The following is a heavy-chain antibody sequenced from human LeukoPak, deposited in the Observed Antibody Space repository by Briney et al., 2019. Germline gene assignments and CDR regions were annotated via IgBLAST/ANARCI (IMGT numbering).Heavy chain of an antibody. Sequence: PGGSLRLSCAASGFTFSSYAMSWVRQAPGKGLEWVSAISGSGGSTYYADSVKGRFTISRDNSKNTLYLQMNSLRAEDTAVYYCASAGGSSYVYYMDVWGKGTTVTVSS. V-gene: IGHV3-23*01. CDR2: ISGSGGST. J-gene: IGHJ6*03. CDR1: GFTFSSYA. CDR3: ASAGGSSYVYYMDV. D-gene: IGHD6-6*01.